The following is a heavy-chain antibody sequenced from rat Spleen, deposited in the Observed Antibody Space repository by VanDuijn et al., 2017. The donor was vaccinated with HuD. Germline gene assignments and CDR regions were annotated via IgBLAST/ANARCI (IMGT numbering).Heavy chain of an antibody. D-gene: IGHD1-2*01. J-gene: IGHJ2*01. V-gene: IGHV2S12*01. CDR2: ISSGGST. CDR3: TRSDYSSPYYFDY. CDR1: GFSLTSNG. Sequence: QVXXKESGPXXVQXSXTLXXXCTXXGFSLTSNGXSWVRQPPGKGLELIASISSGGSTYYNSALKSRRSISSDTAKSQVFLKMSSLQTEATAIYYCTRSDYSSPYYFDYWGQGVMITVSS.